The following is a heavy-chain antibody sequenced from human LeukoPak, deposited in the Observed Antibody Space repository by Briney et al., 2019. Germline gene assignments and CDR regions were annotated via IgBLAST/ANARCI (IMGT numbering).Heavy chain of an antibody. Sequence: GGSLRLSCAASGFTFTNYGMHWVRQAPGQGLEWVEVIPYDGSNKLYADSVKGRFTISRDNFKKTLYLQMNRLSAEDTPVYYCAKDHQWLPRGDFDSWGQGTLVTVSS. J-gene: IGHJ4*02. CDR1: GFTFTNYG. D-gene: IGHD6-19*01. CDR3: AKDHQWLPRGDFDS. CDR2: IPYDGSNK. V-gene: IGHV3-30*18.